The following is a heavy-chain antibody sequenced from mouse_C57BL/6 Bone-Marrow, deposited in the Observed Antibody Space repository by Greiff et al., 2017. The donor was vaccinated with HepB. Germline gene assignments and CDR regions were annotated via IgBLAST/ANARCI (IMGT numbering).Heavy chain of an antibody. Sequence: VQGVESGAELVRPGASVTLSCKASGYTFTDYEMHWVKQTPVHGLEWIGAIDPETGGTAYNQKFKGKAILTADKSSSTAYMELRSLTSEDSAVYYCTRLPLYYAMDYWGQGTSVTVSS. CDR3: TRLPLYYAMDY. CDR1: GYTFTDYE. V-gene: IGHV1-15*01. CDR2: IDPETGGT. J-gene: IGHJ4*01.